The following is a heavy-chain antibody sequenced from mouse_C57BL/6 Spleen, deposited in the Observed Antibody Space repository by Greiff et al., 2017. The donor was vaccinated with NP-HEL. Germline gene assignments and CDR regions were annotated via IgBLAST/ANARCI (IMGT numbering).Heavy chain of an antibody. V-gene: IGHV1-53*01. CDR2: INPSNGGT. Sequence: VQLQQPGTELVKPGASVKLSCKASGYTFTSYWMHWVKQRPGQGLEWIGNINPSNGGTNYNEKFKSKATLTVDKSSSTAYMQLSSLTSEDSAVYYCARSGIYYDDDGYAMDYWGQGTSVTVSS. CDR1: GYTFTSYW. D-gene: IGHD2-4*01. CDR3: ARSGIYYDDDGYAMDY. J-gene: IGHJ4*01.